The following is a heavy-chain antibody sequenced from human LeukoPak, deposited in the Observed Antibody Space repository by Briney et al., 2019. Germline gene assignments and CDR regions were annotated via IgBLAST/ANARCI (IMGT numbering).Heavy chain of an antibody. Sequence: LSLTCTVSGVSISSSNSYWGWIRQPPGKGLEWVSYISSSGSTIYYADSVKGRFTISRDNAKNSLYLQMNSLRAEDTAVYYCARARLTDYVWGRRTFDIWGQGTMVTISS. CDR2: ISSSGSTI. J-gene: IGHJ3*02. D-gene: IGHD3-16*01. V-gene: IGHV3-11*04. CDR3: ARARLTDYVWGRRTFDI. CDR1: GVSISSSNSY.